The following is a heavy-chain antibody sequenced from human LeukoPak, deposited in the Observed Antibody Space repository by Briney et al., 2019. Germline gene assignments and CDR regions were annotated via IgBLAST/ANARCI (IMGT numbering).Heavy chain of an antibody. J-gene: IGHJ3*02. Sequence: SETLSLTCSVSGVSITTSYWSWIRQPPRKGLEWIGFIHYSGSTNYNPSLKSRATISADTSNNQFSLKVTSVTAADTAVYYCARGYYDSSGYSNTFDIWGQGTTVTVSS. CDR2: IHYSGST. CDR1: GVSITTSY. CDR3: ARGYYDSSGYSNTFDI. D-gene: IGHD3-22*01. V-gene: IGHV4-59*01.